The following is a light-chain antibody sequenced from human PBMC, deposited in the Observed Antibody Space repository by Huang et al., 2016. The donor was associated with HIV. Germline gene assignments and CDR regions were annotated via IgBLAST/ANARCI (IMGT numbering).Light chain of an antibody. CDR2: DAS. CDR3: QQTHSTPFT. Sequence: DIQMTQSPSSLSASVGDRVTITCRASKIINNNLIWYQQKPGKAPRLLIQDASSAQRGVPSRFRGGGSGTDFTLTISGLRPEDSATYYCQQTHSTPFTFGQGTNLEIK. V-gene: IGKV1-39*01. CDR1: KIINNN. J-gene: IGKJ2*01.